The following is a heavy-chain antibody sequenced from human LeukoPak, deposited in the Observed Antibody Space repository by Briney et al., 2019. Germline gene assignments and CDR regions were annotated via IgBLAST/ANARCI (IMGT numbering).Heavy chain of an antibody. Sequence: ASVKVSCKASGYTFTGYDIHWVRQAPGQGLEWMGWINPNIGGTNYAQKFQGRVTMTRDTSISTAYMELSRLRSDDTAVYYCARVVRFHYYMDVWGKGTTVTVSS. CDR3: ARVVRFHYYMDV. CDR2: INPNIGGT. V-gene: IGHV1-2*02. D-gene: IGHD3-3*01. CDR1: GYTFTGYD. J-gene: IGHJ6*03.